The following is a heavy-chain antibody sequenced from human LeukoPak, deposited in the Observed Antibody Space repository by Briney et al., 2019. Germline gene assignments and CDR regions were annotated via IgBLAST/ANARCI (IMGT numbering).Heavy chain of an antibody. CDR3: AKAPTQTQQTVQR. Sequence: AGGSLRLSCAASGFTFSSYAMSWVRQAPGKGLEWVSAISGRGGSTYYADSVKGRFTISRDNSKNTLYLQMNSLRAEDTAVYYCAKAPTQTQQTVQRWGQGTLVTVSS. CDR2: ISGRGGST. J-gene: IGHJ4*02. V-gene: IGHV3-23*01. CDR1: GFTFSSYA. D-gene: IGHD6-13*01.